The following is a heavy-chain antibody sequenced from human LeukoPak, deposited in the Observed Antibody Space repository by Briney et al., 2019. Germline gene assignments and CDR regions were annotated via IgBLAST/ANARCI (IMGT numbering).Heavy chain of an antibody. CDR1: GFTFNTYW. CDR3: TRTTVTADWYFGV. J-gene: IGHJ2*01. D-gene: IGHD4-11*01. V-gene: IGHV3-74*01. Sequence: GGSLRLSCAVSGFTFNTYWMHWVRQAPGKSLEWVSRINSDGSSTTYGASLEGRFTVSRDNAKNTLYLHIDNLRAEDSAVYYCTRTTVTADWYFGVWGRGTRVTVSS. CDR2: INSDGSST.